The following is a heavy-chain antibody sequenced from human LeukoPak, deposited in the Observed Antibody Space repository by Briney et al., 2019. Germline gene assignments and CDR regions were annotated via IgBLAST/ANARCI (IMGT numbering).Heavy chain of an antibody. V-gene: IGHV3-74*01. CDR3: ARGSSGWYGIDY. CDR1: GFTFSNYW. D-gene: IGHD6-19*01. J-gene: IGHJ4*02. CDR2: INIDGTST. Sequence: AGGSLRLSCAASGFTFSNYWMHWVRQVPGKGLVCVSRINIDGTSTSYADSVKGRFTISRDNAKNALYLQMNNLRAEGTAVYYCARGSSGWYGIDYWGQGTLVTVSS.